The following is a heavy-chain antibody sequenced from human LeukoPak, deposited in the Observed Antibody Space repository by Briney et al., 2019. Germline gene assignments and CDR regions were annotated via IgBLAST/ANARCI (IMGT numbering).Heavy chain of an antibody. CDR2: INDSGST. D-gene: IGHD3-10*01. V-gene: IGHV4-34*01. Sequence: SETLSLTCAVYGGSFSGYYWSWIRQPPGKGLEWIGVINDSGSTNYNPSLKSRVTISVDTSKNQFSLKLSSVTAADTAVYYCARRPITMVRGVIIKFPLDYWGQGTLVTVSS. J-gene: IGHJ4*02. CDR1: GGSFSGYY. CDR3: ARRPITMVRGVIIKFPLDY.